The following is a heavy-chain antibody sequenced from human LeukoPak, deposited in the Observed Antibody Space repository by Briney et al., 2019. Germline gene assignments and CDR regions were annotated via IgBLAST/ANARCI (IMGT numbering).Heavy chain of an antibody. CDR3: AREVFKYGRFYFDY. D-gene: IGHD1-14*01. CDR1: GDSVSSNSAA. Sequence: SQTLSLTCAISGDSVSSNSAAWNWIRQSPSRGLEWLGKTYYRSKWNNDYAVSVKDRITINPDTSRDQFSLQLNSVTPEDTAVYYCAREVFKYGRFYFDYWGQGTPVTVSS. CDR2: TYYRSKWNN. J-gene: IGHJ4*02. V-gene: IGHV6-1*01.